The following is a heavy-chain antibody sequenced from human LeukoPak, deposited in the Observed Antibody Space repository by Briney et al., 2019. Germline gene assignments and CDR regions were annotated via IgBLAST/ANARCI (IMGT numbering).Heavy chain of an antibody. Sequence: RASVKVSCKPSGYTFTSYDINWVRQATGQGLEWMGWMNPNSGNTGLAQKFQGRVTMTRNTSISTAYMELSSLRSEDTAVYYCARGDYGWYAYWGQGTLVTVSS. CDR3: ARGDYGWYAY. D-gene: IGHD3-16*01. CDR2: MNPNSGNT. CDR1: GYTFTSYD. J-gene: IGHJ4*02. V-gene: IGHV1-8*01.